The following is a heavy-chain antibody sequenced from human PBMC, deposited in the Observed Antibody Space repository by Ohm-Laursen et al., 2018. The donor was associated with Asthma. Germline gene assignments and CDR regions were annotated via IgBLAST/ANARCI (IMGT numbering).Heavy chain of an antibody. D-gene: IGHD4-17*01. CDR2: ISYDGSNK. Sequence: SLRLSCAASGFTFSSYAMHWVRQAPGKGLEWVAVISYDGSNKYYADSVKGRFTISRDNSKNTLYLQMNSLRAEDTAVYYFAREYGERRRGSAYYGLDVWGQGTTVTVSS. CDR3: AREYGERRRGSAYYGLDV. V-gene: IGHV3-30-3*01. J-gene: IGHJ6*02. CDR1: GFTFSSYA.